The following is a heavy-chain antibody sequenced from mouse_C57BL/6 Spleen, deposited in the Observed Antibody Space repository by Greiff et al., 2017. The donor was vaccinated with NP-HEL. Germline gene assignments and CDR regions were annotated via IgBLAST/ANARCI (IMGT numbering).Heavy chain of an antibody. V-gene: IGHV1-66*01. CDR3: ARVYYDYEGYAMDY. CDR2: IYPGSGNT. Sequence: VQLQQSGPELVKPGASVKISCKASGYSFTSYYIHWVKQRPGQGLEWIGWIYPGSGNTKYNEKFKGKATLTADTSSSTAYMQLSSLTSEDSAVYYCARVYYDYEGYAMDYWGQGTSVTVSS. D-gene: IGHD2-4*01. CDR1: GYSFTSYY. J-gene: IGHJ4*01.